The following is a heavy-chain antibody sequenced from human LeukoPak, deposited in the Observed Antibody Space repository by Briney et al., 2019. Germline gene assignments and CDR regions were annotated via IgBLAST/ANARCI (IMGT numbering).Heavy chain of an antibody. CDR2: IKGDGSYT. CDR1: GFTCSSYW. V-gene: IGHV3-74*01. D-gene: IGHD4-17*01. J-gene: IGHJ4*02. CDR3: ASQGDYAYGDYN. Sequence: PGGSLRLSCAASGFTCSSYWMHWVRQPPGKGLVWVARIKGDGSYTFYADSVKGRFTISRDNAKNTLYLQMNSLRAEDTAVYYCASQGDYAYGDYNWGQGTLVTVSS.